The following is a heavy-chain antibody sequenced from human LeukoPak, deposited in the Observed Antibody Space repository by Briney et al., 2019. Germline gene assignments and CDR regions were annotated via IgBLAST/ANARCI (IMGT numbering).Heavy chain of an antibody. CDR1: GGSFSGYY. J-gene: IGHJ4*01. D-gene: IGHD6-25*01. CDR2: INHSGST. CDR3: AGCGASGGSAHGERSLVTYPRFDY. V-gene: IGHV4-34*01. Sequence: KPSETLSLTCAVYGGSFSGYYWSWIRQPPGKGLEWIGEINHSGSTNYNPSLKSRVTISVDTSKNQFSLKLSSVTAADTAVYYCAGCGASGGSAHGERSLVTYPRFDYWGQEPWSPSPQ.